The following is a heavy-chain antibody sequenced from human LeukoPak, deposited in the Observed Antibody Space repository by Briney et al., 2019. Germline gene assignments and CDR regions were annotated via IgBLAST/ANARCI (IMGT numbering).Heavy chain of an antibody. D-gene: IGHD1-26*01. J-gene: IGHJ4*02. CDR3: ARDSLWDCRSFDY. V-gene: IGHV4-59*01. CDR2: IYYSGST. CDR1: GVSISRYY. Sequence: KASETLSLTCTVSGVSISRYYWSWIRQPPGKGLEWIGYIYYSGSTNYNPSLKSRVTISVDTSKNQFSLNLSSVTAADTAVYYCARDSLWDCRSFDYWGQGTLVTVSS.